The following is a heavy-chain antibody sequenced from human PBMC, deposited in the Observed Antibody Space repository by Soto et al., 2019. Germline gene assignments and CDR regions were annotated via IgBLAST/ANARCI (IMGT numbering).Heavy chain of an antibody. CDR3: AKDRAVNKAASYYFDY. CDR2: ISGSGGST. J-gene: IGHJ4*02. Sequence: GGSLRLSCAASGFTFSSYAMSWVRQAPGKGLEWVSAISGSGGSTYYADSVKGRFTISRDNSKNTLYLQMNSLRAEDTAVYYCAKDRAVNKAASYYFDYWGQGTLVTVSS. D-gene: IGHD2-15*01. CDR1: GFTFSSYA. V-gene: IGHV3-23*01.